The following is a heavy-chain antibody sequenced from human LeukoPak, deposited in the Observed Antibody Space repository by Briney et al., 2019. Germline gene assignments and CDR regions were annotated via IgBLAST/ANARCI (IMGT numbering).Heavy chain of an antibody. Sequence: SETLSLTCTVSGGSISSSNCYWGWIRQPPGKGLEWIGSIYYSGGTYYNASLKSRVTISIDTSKNQFSLKLSSVTAADTAVYYCARAGRWEGRPHAFDIWGQGTMVTVSS. V-gene: IGHV4-39*02. D-gene: IGHD1-26*01. CDR3: ARAGRWEGRPHAFDI. CDR2: IYYSGGT. J-gene: IGHJ3*02. CDR1: GGSISSSNCY.